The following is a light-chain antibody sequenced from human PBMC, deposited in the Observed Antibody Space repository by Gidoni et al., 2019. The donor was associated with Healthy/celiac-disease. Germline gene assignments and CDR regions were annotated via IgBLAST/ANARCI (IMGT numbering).Light chain of an antibody. CDR2: NAP. CDR3: QQYNSYPWT. V-gene: IGKV1-5*03. Sequence: DIQMTQSPSTLSASVGDRVTITFRASQSISSWLAWYQQKPGKAPKLLIYNAPSLESGVPSRFSGSGSGTEFTLTISSLQPDDFATYYCQQYNSYPWTFGQGTKVEIK. CDR1: QSISSW. J-gene: IGKJ1*01.